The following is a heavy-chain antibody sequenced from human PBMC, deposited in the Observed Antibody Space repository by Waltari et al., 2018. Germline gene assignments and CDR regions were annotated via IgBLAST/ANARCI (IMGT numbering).Heavy chain of an antibody. CDR2: ISTSKNKT. D-gene: IGHD1-26*01. V-gene: IGHV1-18*01. Sequence: QVQLVQSGAEVKKPGASVKVSCKASGYTFTSFGISWVRQAPGQGLEWLGWISTSKNKTNYAQKFQGRVTMTTDTSTSTAYVELRSLRSDDTAVYYCARVAVGAPFDYWGQGILVTVSS. CDR1: GYTFTSFG. J-gene: IGHJ4*02. CDR3: ARVAVGAPFDY.